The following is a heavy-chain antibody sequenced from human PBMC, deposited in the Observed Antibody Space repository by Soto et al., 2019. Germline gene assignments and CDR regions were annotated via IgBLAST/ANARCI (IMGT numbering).Heavy chain of an antibody. Sequence: SETLSLTCAVYGGSFSGYYWSWIRQPPGKGLEWIGEINHSGSTNYNPSLKSRVTISVDTSKNQFSLKLSSVTAADTAVYYCAXLLTYYFDSSGYSNWFDPWGQGTLVTVSS. CDR3: AXLLTYYFDSSGYSNWFDP. D-gene: IGHD3-22*01. CDR2: INHSGST. CDR1: GGSFSGYY. J-gene: IGHJ5*02. V-gene: IGHV4-34*01.